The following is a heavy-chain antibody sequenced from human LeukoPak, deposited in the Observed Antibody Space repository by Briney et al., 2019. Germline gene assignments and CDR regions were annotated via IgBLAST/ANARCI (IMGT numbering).Heavy chain of an antibody. CDR3: ARDTVTY. CDR2: INNDGSEK. J-gene: IGHJ4*02. V-gene: IGHV3-7*01. CDR1: GFTFSNYW. Sequence: GGSLRLSCAASGFTFSNYWMSWVRQAPGKGLEWVAHINNDGSEKYYVDSVKGRFTISRDNAKNSLYLQMNSLRVEDTAVYYSARDTVTYWGQGTLVTVSS. D-gene: IGHD4-17*01.